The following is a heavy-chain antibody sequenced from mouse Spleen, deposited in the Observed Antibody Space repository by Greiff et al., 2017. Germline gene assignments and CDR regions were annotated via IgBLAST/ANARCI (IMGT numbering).Heavy chain of an antibody. J-gene: IGHJ1*01. Sequence: QVQLQQPGAELVMPGASVKLSCKASGYTFTSYWMHWVKQRPGQGLEWIGEIDPSDSYTNYNQKFKGKATLTVDKSSSTAYMQLSSLTSEDSAVYYCARGNYVGWYFDVWGAGTTVTVSS. D-gene: IGHD2-1*01. CDR3: ARGNYVGWYFDV. V-gene: IGHV1-69*01. CDR2: IDPSDSYT. CDR1: GYTFTSYW.